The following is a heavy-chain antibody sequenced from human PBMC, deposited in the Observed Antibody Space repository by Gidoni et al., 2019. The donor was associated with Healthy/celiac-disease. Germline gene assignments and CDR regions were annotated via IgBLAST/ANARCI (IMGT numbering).Heavy chain of an antibody. V-gene: IGHV5-51*01. J-gene: IGHJ4*02. D-gene: IGHD3-22*01. Sequence: EVQLVQSGAEVKKPGESLKISCKGSGYSFTSYWIGWVRQMPGKGLEWMGIIYPGDSDTRYSPSFQGQVTISADKSISTAYLQWSSLKASDTAMYYCARQVEPTKYYYDSSGYPYWGQGTLVTVSS. CDR1: GYSFTSYW. CDR2: IYPGDSDT. CDR3: ARQVEPTKYYYDSSGYPY.